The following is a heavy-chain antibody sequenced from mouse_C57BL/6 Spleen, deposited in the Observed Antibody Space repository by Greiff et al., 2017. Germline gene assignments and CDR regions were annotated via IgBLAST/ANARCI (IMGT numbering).Heavy chain of an antibody. CDR1: GYTFTSYW. CDR2: IDPSDSYT. V-gene: IGHV1-69*01. Sequence: QVQLQQPGAELVMPGASVKLSCKASGYTFTSYWMHWVKQRPGQGLEWIREIDPSDSYTNYNQKFKGKSTLTVDKSSSTAYMQLSSLTSEDSAVYYCARAYYSNYEAWFAYWGQGTLVTVSA. D-gene: IGHD2-5*01. J-gene: IGHJ3*01. CDR3: ARAYYSNYEAWFAY.